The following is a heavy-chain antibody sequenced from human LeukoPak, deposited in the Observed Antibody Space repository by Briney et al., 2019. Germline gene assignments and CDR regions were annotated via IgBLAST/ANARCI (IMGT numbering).Heavy chain of an antibody. CDR3: AHRGMKSAVNYNNNNGQLTARLGPFNI. Sequence: SGPTLVKPTQTLTLTCTFSGFSLSTTGEGVGWIGQPPGKALEWLAVIYWDDDTRYSTSLKSRLSITKDTSRNQVVLTITNLDPVYAATYFCAHRGMKSAVNYNNNNGQLTARLGPFNIWGPGTSVAVSS. D-gene: IGHD5-24*01. J-gene: IGHJ3*02. V-gene: IGHV2-5*02. CDR1: GFSLSTTGEG. CDR2: IYWDDDT.